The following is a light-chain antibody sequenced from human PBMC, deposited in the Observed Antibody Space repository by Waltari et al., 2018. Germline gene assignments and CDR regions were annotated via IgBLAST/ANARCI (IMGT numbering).Light chain of an antibody. CDR3: QQYNTGPPCT. V-gene: IGKV3-15*01. CDR2: GAS. Sequence: CRASQSISFNLAWYQQKPGQAPRLFIYGASTRASGIPARFSGSGSGTDFSLTISSLQSEDFAVYFCQQYNTGPPCTFGQGTKVEVK. CDR1: QSISFN. J-gene: IGKJ1*01.